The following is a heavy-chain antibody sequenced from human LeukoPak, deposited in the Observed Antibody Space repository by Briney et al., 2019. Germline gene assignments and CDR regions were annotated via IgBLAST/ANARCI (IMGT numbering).Heavy chain of an antibody. V-gene: IGHV4-39*07. CDR1: GGSMSSSTY. D-gene: IGHD1-26*01. CDR2: VYYNGNS. CDR3: ARDGRFPPEVLPRYFDY. Sequence: SETLSLTCTVSGGSMSSSTYWGWTRQPPGKGLEWIGTVYYNGNSYYNPSLKSRVTISVDTSKNQFSLKLSSVTAADTAVYYCARDGRFPPEVLPRYFDYWGQGTLVTVSS. J-gene: IGHJ4*02.